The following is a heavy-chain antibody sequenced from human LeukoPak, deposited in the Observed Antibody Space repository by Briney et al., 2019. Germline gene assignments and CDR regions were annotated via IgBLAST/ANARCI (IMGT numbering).Heavy chain of an antibody. CDR2: ISAYNGNT. J-gene: IGHJ4*02. D-gene: IGHD6-19*01. CDR1: GYTFTSYG. CDR3: ARDYQVLVVAGDY. Sequence: GASVKVSCKASGYTFTSYGISWVRQAPGQGLEWMGWISAYNGNTNYTQKLQGRVTMTTDTSTNTAYMELRSLRSDDTAVYYCARDYQVLVVAGDYWGQGTLVAVSS. V-gene: IGHV1-18*01.